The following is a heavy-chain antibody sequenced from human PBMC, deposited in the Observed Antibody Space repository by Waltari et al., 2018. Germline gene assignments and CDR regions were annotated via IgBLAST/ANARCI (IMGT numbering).Heavy chain of an antibody. CDR3: VREVVGTDNWFDP. D-gene: IGHD2-21*02. V-gene: IGHV3-21*01. CDR2: ISSQSSYI. CDR1: GFTFNSYT. Sequence: EVDLVESGGGLVKPGGSLRLSCAASGFTFNSYTIHWVRQAPGTGLEGDSSISSQSSYIYYADSVKGRFTIFRDNAKNSLYLQMSSLRVDDTAVYYCVREVVGTDNWFDPWGQGTLVTVSS. J-gene: IGHJ5*02.